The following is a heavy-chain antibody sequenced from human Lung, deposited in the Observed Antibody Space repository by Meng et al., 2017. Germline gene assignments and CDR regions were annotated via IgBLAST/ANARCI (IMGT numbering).Heavy chain of an antibody. D-gene: IGHD6-13*01. CDR2: ITPSGSGT. Sequence: QVQVVESGAEVKKPGASVKASCKASGDTFTGYYIHWVRQAPGQGLEWMAIITPSGSGTTYAQKFQGRITVTSDTSTSTVYMELSSLRSEDTAVYYCARDPQFASSLDYWGPGTLVTVSS. CDR1: GDTFTGYY. V-gene: IGHV1-46*01. CDR3: ARDPQFASSLDY. J-gene: IGHJ4*02.